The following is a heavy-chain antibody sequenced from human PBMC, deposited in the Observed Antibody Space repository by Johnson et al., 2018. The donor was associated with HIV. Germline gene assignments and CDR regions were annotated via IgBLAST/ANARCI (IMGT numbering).Heavy chain of an antibody. J-gene: IGHJ3*02. Sequence: EQLVESGGGLVQPGGSLRLSCAASGFTFSDYWMTWVRQPPGKELEWVANTKQDGSENYYVDSVKGRFSISRDNVKNSLYLQMNSLRVEDTAVYYCARGRGALDIWGQGTTVTVSS. CDR2: TKQDGSEN. V-gene: IGHV3-7*04. CDR3: ARGRGALDI. D-gene: IGHD3-16*01. CDR1: GFTFSDYW.